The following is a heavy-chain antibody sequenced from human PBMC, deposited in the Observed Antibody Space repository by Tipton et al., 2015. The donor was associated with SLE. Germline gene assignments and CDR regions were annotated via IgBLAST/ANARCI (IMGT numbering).Heavy chain of an antibody. CDR2: IKSKTDGGTT. CDR3: ITVQHNRYSGRYGAFDI. Sequence: SLRLSCAASGFTFSNAWMSWVRQAPGKGLEWVGRIKSKTDGGTTDYAAPVKGRFTISRDDSKNTLYLQMNSLKTEDTAVYYCITVQHNRYSGRYGAFDIWGQGTMVTVSS. CDR1: GFTFSNAW. D-gene: IGHD1-26*01. J-gene: IGHJ3*02. V-gene: IGHV3-15*01.